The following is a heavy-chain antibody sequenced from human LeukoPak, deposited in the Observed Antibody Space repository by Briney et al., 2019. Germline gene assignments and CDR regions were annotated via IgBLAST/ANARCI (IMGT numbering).Heavy chain of an antibody. J-gene: IGHJ5*02. CDR1: GFTFSSYS. Sequence: PGGSLRLSCAVSGFTFSSYSMNWVRQAPGKGLEWVSYISSGSRIISYADSVKGRFIISRDNAKNSLYLQMNSLRDEDTAVYHCARDEGKWFDPWGQGTLVTVSS. CDR3: ARDEGKWFDP. V-gene: IGHV3-48*02. CDR2: ISSGSRII.